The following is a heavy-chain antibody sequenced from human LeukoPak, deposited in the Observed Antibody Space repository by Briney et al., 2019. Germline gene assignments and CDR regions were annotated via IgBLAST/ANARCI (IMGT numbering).Heavy chain of an antibody. J-gene: IGHJ3*02. V-gene: IGHV5-51*01. D-gene: IGHD2-21*02. Sequence: GESLKISCKGSGYSFTSYWIGWVRQMPGKGLEWMGIIYPGDSDTRDSPSFQGQVTISADKSISTAYLQWSSLKASDTAMYYCARRKPNCGGDCYYDAFDIWGQGTMVTVSS. CDR1: GYSFTSYW. CDR3: ARRKPNCGGDCYYDAFDI. CDR2: IYPGDSDT.